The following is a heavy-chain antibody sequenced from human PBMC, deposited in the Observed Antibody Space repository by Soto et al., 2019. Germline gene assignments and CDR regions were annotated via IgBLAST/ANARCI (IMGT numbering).Heavy chain of an antibody. CDR3: TRISLLGATGGRYFDY. Sequence: PGGSLRHSCAASGFIFSDHYRDWVRQAPGKGLEWVGRIKNKANSYTTEYAASVKGRFTISRDDSKNSLYLQMNSLKTEDTAVYYCTRISLLGATGGRYFDYWGQGTLLTVSS. CDR2: IKNKANSYTT. V-gene: IGHV3-72*01. CDR1: GFIFSDHY. J-gene: IGHJ4*02. D-gene: IGHD1-26*01.